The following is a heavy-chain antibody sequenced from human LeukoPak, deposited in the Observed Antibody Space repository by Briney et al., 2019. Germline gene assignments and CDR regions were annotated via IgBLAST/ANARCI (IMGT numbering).Heavy chain of an antibody. V-gene: IGHV3-23*01. J-gene: IGHJ4*02. D-gene: IGHD6-19*01. CDR2: ISGRGDRT. CDR3: ARVHIAVAGPYVDY. Sequence: GGSLRLSCAASGFTVSSNYMSWVRQAPGKGLEWVSAISGRGDRTYYADSVKGRFTISRDNSKNTLYLQMNSLRAEDTAVYYCARVHIAVAGPYVDYWGQGTLVTVSS. CDR1: GFTVSSNY.